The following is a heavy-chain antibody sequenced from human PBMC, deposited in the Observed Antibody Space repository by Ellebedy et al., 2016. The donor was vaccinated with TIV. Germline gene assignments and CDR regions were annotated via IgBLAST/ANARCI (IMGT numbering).Heavy chain of an antibody. CDR2: ISWDGGST. D-gene: IGHD6-19*01. CDR3: AKDMGYSSGWYDY. J-gene: IGHJ4*02. Sequence: GGSLRLSCAASGFTFDDYTMHWVRQAPGKGLEWVSLISWDGGSTYYADSVKGRFTISRDNSKNSLYLQMNSLRTEDTALYYCAKDMGYSSGWYDYWGQGTLVTVSS. CDR1: GFTFDDYT. V-gene: IGHV3-43*01.